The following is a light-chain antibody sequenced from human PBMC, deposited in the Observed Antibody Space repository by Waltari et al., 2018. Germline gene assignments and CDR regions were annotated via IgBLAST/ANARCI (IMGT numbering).Light chain of an antibody. V-gene: IGKV1-9*01. J-gene: IGKJ3*01. CDR1: QDSSTY. CDR3: QQFNAYPLFT. CDR2: PAS. Sequence: DIQLTQSPSFLSASVGDGVAITCRASQDSSTYLAWYQQKPGKAPRLLIYPASTLQNGVPLRFSGSGSGTEFTLTITNLQPEDFAAYYCQQFNAYPLFTFGPGTKLDIK.